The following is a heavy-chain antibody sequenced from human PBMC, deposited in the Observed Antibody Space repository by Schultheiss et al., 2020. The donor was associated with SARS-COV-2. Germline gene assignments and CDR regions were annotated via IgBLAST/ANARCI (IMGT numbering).Heavy chain of an antibody. J-gene: IGHJ6*02. D-gene: IGHD4-17*01. CDR3: AREGPDYGDYFSFGMDV. Sequence: GGSLRLSCAASGFTFSDYYMSWIRQAPGKGLEWVSYISTGSWTIYYADSVKGRFTISRDNAKNSLYLQMNSLRAEDTAVYYCAREGPDYGDYFSFGMDVWGQGTAVTVSS. CDR1: GFTFSDYY. CDR2: ISTGSWTI. V-gene: IGHV3-11*04.